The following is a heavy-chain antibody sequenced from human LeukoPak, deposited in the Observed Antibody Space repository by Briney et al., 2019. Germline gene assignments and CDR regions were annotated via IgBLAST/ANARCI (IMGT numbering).Heavy chain of an antibody. D-gene: IGHD3-10*01. Sequence: SVKVSCKASGGTFSSYAISWVRQAPGQGLEWMGGIIPIFGTANYAQKFQGGVTITADKSTSTAYMELSSLRSEDTAVYYCARGRYYYGSSLFDYWGQGTLVTVSS. CDR2: IIPIFGTA. J-gene: IGHJ4*02. CDR3: ARGRYYYGSSLFDY. CDR1: GGTFSSYA. V-gene: IGHV1-69*06.